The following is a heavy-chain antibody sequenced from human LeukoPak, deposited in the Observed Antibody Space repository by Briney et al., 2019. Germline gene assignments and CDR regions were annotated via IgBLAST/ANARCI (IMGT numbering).Heavy chain of an antibody. J-gene: IGHJ4*02. V-gene: IGHV3-23*01. CDR3: AKAPVTTCSGAYCYPFDY. Sequence: PGGSLRLSCAASGFPFSNYAMTLVRQAPGKGLEWVSAFSGSSGNSYYADSVKGRFTICRDYSKNTLYLQMSSLRAEDAAVYYCAKAPVTTCSGAYCYPFDYWGQGTLVTVSS. D-gene: IGHD2-15*01. CDR2: FSGSSGNS. CDR1: GFPFSNYA.